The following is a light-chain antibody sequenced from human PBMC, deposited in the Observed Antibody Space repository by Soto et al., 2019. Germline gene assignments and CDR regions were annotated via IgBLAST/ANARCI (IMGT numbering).Light chain of an antibody. CDR3: QHFGGTTFT. V-gene: IGKV3-20*01. Sequence: EIVLTQSPGTLALSAGEGATLSCRPSQSVSSSYIAWYQQRPGQTPSLLIYGASTRATGIPDRFSGSGSGTHFTLTISRLEPGDFAVYYCQHFGGTTFTFGQGTRLEIK. CDR2: GAS. CDR1: QSVSSSY. J-gene: IGKJ5*01.